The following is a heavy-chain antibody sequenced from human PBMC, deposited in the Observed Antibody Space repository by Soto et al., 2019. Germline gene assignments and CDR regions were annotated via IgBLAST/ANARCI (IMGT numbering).Heavy chain of an antibody. CDR3: GDMRGQWLPRD. D-gene: IGHD6-19*01. Sequence: SETLPLTCTVSGGSISSYYWIWIRQPPGKGLEWIGYIYYSGSTNYNPSLKSRVTISVDTSKNQFSLRLSSVTAADTAVYYCGDMRGQWLPRDWGQGILVTVSS. CDR1: GGSISSYY. V-gene: IGHV4-59*08. J-gene: IGHJ4*02. CDR2: IYYSGST.